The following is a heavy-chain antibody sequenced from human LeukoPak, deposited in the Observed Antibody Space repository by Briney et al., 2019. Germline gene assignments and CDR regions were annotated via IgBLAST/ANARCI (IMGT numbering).Heavy chain of an antibody. CDR1: GGSFSGYY. V-gene: IGHV4-34*01. Sequence: SETLSLTCAVYGGSFSGYYWSWIRQPPGKGLEWIGEINHSGSTNYNPSLKSRVTISVDTSKNQFSLKLSSVTAADTAVYYCARGRSYNWSYYYYYMDVWGKGTTVTVSS. D-gene: IGHD1-20*01. J-gene: IGHJ6*03. CDR3: ARGRSYNWSYYYYYMDV. CDR2: INHSGST.